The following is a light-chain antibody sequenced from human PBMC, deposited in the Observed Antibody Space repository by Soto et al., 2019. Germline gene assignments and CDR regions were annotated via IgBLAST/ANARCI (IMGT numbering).Light chain of an antibody. V-gene: IGKV1-9*01. J-gene: IGKJ4*01. CDR1: QGINTY. CDR2: AAS. Sequence: IHLTQSPSSLSASVVDRFTITCRASQGINTYLTWYQQKPGKAPKLLIYAASTLQSGVPSRFSGSGSGTDFTLTISSLQPEDFATYHCQQLNSYPFTFGGGTKVDIK. CDR3: QQLNSYPFT.